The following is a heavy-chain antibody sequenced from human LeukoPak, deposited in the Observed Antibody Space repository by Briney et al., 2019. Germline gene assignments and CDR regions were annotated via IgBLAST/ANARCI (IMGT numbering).Heavy chain of an antibody. J-gene: IGHJ5*02. CDR1: GFTFSSYA. CDR3: AKDRMSSSWSNWFDP. CDR2: ISGSGGST. D-gene: IGHD6-13*01. V-gene: IGHV3-23*01. Sequence: GGSLRLSCAASGFTFSSYAMSWVRQAPGKGLEWVSAISGSGGSTYYADSVKGRFTISRDNSKNTLYLQMNSLRAEDTAVYYCAKDRMSSSWSNWFDPWGQGTLVTVSS.